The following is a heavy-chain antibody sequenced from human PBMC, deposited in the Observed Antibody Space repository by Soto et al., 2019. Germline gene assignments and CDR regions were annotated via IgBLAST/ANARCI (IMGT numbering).Heavy chain of an antibody. J-gene: IGHJ4*02. D-gene: IGHD1-26*01. V-gene: IGHV3-23*01. CDR3: AKDLGATTDYYFDY. CDR2: ISSGGGST. CDR1: GFSFSTYA. Sequence: GGSLRLSCAASGFSFSTYAMSWVRQAPGKGLEWVSGISSGGGSTYYIDSVKGRFTISRDTSKNTLSLQMNSLRAEDTAVYYCAKDLGATTDYYFDYWGQGTPVTVSS.